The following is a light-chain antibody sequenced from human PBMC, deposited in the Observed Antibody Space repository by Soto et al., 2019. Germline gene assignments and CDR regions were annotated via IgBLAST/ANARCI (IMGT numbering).Light chain of an antibody. Sequence: QSVLTQPASVSGSPGQSITISCTGTSSDVGSYNLVSWYQQHPGKAPKLMIYEGSKRPSGVSNRFSGSKSGNTASLTISGLQAEVEADYSCCSYAGSSTFVVFGGGTKLTVL. CDR2: EGS. V-gene: IGLV2-23*03. J-gene: IGLJ2*01. CDR3: CSYAGSSTFVV. CDR1: SSDVGSYNL.